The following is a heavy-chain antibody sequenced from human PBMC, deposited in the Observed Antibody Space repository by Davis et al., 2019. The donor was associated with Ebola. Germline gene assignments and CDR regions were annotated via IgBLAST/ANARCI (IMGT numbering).Heavy chain of an antibody. CDR2: IKQDGSEK. Sequence: GESLKISCAASGFTFSSYWMSWVRQAPGKGLEWVANIKQDGSEKYYVDSVKGRFTISRDNAKNSLYLQMNSLRAEDTAVYYCAKDYRGSRDWGQGTLVTVSS. J-gene: IGHJ4*02. CDR3: AKDYRGSRD. V-gene: IGHV3-7*03. CDR1: GFTFSSYW. D-gene: IGHD3-10*01.